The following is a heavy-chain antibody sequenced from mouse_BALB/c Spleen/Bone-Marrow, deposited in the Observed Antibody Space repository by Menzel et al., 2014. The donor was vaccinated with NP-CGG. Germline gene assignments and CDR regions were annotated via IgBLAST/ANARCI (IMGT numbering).Heavy chain of an antibody. D-gene: IGHD2-14*01. J-gene: IGHJ4*01. CDR1: GFTLSDYY. V-gene: IGHV5-4*02. CDR2: ISDGGNYT. Sequence: DAKLVESGGGLAKPGGSLKLSCAASGFTLSDYYMYWVRQTPEKRLEWVATISDGGNYTYYPDSLKGRFTISRDNAKNNLNLQMSSLKSEDTAIYYCAREDYYRYDYVMDYWGQGTSVTVSS. CDR3: AREDYYRYDYVMDY.